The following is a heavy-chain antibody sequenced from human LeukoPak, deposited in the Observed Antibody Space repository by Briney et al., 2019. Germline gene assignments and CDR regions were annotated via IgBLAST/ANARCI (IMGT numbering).Heavy chain of an antibody. J-gene: IGHJ5*02. CDR2: IYTSGST. CDR3: ARDIWFGELRYNWFDP. Sequence: SETLSLTCTVSGGSISSYYWSWIRQPAGKGLEWIGRIYTSGSTNYNPSLKSRVTMSVDTSKNQFSLKLSSVTAADTAVYYCARDIWFGELRYNWFDPWGRGTLVTVSS. V-gene: IGHV4-4*07. CDR1: GGSISSYY. D-gene: IGHD3-10*01.